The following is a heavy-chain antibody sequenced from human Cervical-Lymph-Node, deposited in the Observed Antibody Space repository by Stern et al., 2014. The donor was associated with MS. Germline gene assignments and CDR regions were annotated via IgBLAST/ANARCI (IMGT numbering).Heavy chain of an antibody. J-gene: IGHJ4*02. V-gene: IGHV3-21*01. CDR1: GFHFGLSS. D-gene: IGHD2-21*02. CDR3: ARDHQLVGDSLTPYFFDY. Sequence: EVQLVESGGGLVKPGGSLRLSCAVSGFHFGLSSMNWVRQAPGKGLEWVSFINRYSSYIDYADSVKGRFTISRDNARNALYLQMNSLRAEDTALYFCARDHQLVGDSLTPYFFDYWGQGILVTVSS. CDR2: INRYSSYI.